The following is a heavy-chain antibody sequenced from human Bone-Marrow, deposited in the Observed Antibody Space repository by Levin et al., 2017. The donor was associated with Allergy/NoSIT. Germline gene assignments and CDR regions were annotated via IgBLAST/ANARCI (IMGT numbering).Heavy chain of an antibody. Sequence: GESLKISCKTSGYTFINYGISWVRQAPGQGLEWMGWISGYNGNAKYAEKFQGRVTMTTDTSSNTAYMELRTLRSDDTAIYFCARDQGVGLDVWGQGTTVIVSS. CDR2: ISGYNGNA. CDR1: GYTFINYG. CDR3: ARDQGVGLDV. J-gene: IGHJ6*02. D-gene: IGHD2-8*01. V-gene: IGHV1-18*01.